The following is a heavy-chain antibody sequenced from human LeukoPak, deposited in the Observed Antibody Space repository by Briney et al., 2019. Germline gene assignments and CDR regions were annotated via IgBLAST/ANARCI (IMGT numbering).Heavy chain of an antibody. D-gene: IGHD1-7*01. J-gene: IGHJ4*02. CDR3: AKRTESWNYGGVCDY. V-gene: IGHV3-23*01. Sequence: PGGSLRLSCAASGFTFSSYAMSWVRQAPGKGLEWVSAISGSGGSTYYADSVKGRFTISRDNSKNTLYLQMNSLRAEDTAVYYCAKRTESWNYGGVCDYWGQGTLVTVSS. CDR1: GFTFSSYA. CDR2: ISGSGGST.